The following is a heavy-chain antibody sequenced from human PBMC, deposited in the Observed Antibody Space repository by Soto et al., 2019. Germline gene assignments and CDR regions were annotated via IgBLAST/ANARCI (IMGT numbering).Heavy chain of an antibody. CDR3: AASGSYQDGYYYSGMDV. Sequence: GASVKVSCKASGYTFTSYGISWVRQAPGQGLEWMGRISAYNGNTNYAQKLQGRVTMTTDTSTSTAYMELRSLRSDDTAVYYCAASGSYQDGYYYSGMDVWGQGTTVTVYS. J-gene: IGHJ6*02. V-gene: IGHV1-18*01. CDR2: ISAYNGNT. D-gene: IGHD1-26*01. CDR1: GYTFTSYG.